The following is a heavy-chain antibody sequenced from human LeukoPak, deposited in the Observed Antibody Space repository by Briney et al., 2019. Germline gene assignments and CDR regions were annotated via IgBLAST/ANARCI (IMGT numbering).Heavy chain of an antibody. CDR3: AKYGNSGWVIDN. V-gene: IGHV4-59*08. CDR1: GGSIGSDY. J-gene: IGHJ4*02. D-gene: IGHD6-19*01. CDR2: IYYTGGT. Sequence: PSETLSLTCTVSGGSIGSDYWTWIRQPPGKGLEYIGYIYYTGGTNYNPSLKSRVTISVDTSKNQFSLKLSSVTAADTAVYFCAKYGNSGWVIDNLGQGNLVTVSS.